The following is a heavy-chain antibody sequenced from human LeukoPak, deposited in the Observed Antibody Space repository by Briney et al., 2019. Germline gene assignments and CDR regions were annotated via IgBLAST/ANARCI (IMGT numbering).Heavy chain of an antibody. V-gene: IGHV3-21*01. CDR1: GFTFSSYS. Sequence: GGSLRLSCAASGFTFSSYSMNWVRQAPGKGLECVSSISSSSSYIYYADSVKGRFTISRDNAKNSLYLQMNSLRAEDTAVYYCARDRVGDAFDIWGQGTMVTVSS. CDR3: ARDRVGDAFDI. J-gene: IGHJ3*02. D-gene: IGHD2-2*01. CDR2: ISSSSSYI.